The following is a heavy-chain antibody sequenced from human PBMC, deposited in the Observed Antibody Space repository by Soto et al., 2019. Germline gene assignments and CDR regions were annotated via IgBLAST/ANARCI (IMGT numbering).Heavy chain of an antibody. CDR1: GGSFSGYY. V-gene: IGHV4-34*01. J-gene: IGHJ6*02. CDR3: ARMTTVTHSDYYYYYGMDV. Sequence: SETLSLTXAVYGGSFSGYYWSWIRQPPGKGLEWIGEINHSGSTNYNPSLKSRVTISVDTSKNQFSLKLSSVTAADTAVYYCARMTTVTHSDYYYYYGMDVWGQGTTVTVSS. D-gene: IGHD4-17*01. CDR2: INHSGST.